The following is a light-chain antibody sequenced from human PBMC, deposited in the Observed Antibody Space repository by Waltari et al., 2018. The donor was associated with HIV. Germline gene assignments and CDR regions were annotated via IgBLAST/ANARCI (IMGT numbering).Light chain of an antibody. CDR3: QQYYNWPPLT. J-gene: IGKJ4*01. CDR1: QGISDK. CDR2: DAS. V-gene: IGKV3-15*01. Sequence: ETVITHSPPTLSVSPSQRVTLSCRASQGISDKLAWYQQKPGQAPRLLSYDASSRAPGVPARFSGSGSGTDFTLTISSLQSEDSAVYYCQQYYNWPPLTFGGGTRVEIK.